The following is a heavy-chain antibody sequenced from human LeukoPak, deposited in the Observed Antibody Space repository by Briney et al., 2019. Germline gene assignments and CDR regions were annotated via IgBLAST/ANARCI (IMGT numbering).Heavy chain of an antibody. V-gene: IGHV5-51*01. D-gene: IGHD1-26*01. CDR3: ARHVPHGSFFYFDL. CDR1: GYSFTSYW. J-gene: IGHJ4*02. Sequence: GESLKISCKGSGYSFTSYWIGWVRQMPGKGLEWMGIIYPGDSDTTYRPSFQGQVTISADRSISTAYLQWSSLKASASAMYYCARHVPHGSFFYFDLWGQGTLVTVSS. CDR2: IYPGDSDT.